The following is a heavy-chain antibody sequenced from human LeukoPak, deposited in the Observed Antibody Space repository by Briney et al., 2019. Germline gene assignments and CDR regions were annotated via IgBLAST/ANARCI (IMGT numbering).Heavy chain of an antibody. Sequence: SETLSLTCAVYGGSFSGYYWSWIRQPPGKGLEWIGEINHSGSTNYNPSLKSRVTISVDTSKNQFSLKLSSVTAADTAVYYCANRGSVVTAMSGHWLDPWGQGTLVTVSS. V-gene: IGHV4-34*01. CDR1: GGSFSGYY. J-gene: IGHJ5*02. CDR3: ANRGSVVTAMSGHWLDP. D-gene: IGHD2-21*02. CDR2: INHSGST.